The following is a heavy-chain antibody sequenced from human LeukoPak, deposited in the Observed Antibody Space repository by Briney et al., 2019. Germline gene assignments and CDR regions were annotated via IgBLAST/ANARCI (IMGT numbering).Heavy chain of an antibody. J-gene: IGHJ4*02. CDR2: MNPNSGNT. CDR3: ARGRGYSYGYADY. D-gene: IGHD5-18*01. CDR1: GYTFTSYD. V-gene: IGHV1-8*01. Sequence: ASVKVSCKASGYTFTSYDINWVRQATGQGLEWMGWMNPNSGNTGYAEKFQGRVTMTRNTSIRTAYMELSSLRSDDTAVYYCARGRGYSYGYADYWGQGTLVTVSP.